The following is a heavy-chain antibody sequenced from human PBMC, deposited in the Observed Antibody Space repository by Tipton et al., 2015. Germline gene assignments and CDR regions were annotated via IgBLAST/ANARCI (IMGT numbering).Heavy chain of an antibody. V-gene: IGHV3-23*01. Sequence: SLRLSCAASGFTFSSNAMSWVRQAPGKGLEWVSGISGSGGSTYDADSVKGLFTISRDNSKNTLYLQMNSLRVEDTAVYYCAKDLLWAVEESWGTDVWGQGTTVIVSS. J-gene: IGHJ6*02. CDR3: AKDLLWAVEESWGTDV. CDR1: GFTFSSNA. CDR2: ISGSGGST. D-gene: IGHD2-21*01.